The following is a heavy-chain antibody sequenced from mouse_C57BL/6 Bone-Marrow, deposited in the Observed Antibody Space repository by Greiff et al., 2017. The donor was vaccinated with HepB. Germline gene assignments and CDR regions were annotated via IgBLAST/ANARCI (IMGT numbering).Heavy chain of an antibody. D-gene: IGHD1-1*01. CDR2: IDPEDGET. Sequence: EVKVEESGAELVKPGASAKLSCTASGFNIKDYYMHWVKQRTEQGLEWIGRIDPEDGETKYAAKFQGKATITADTSSNTAYLQLSSLTSEDTAVYYCARFYYYGSSYHYAMDYWGQGTSVTVSS. V-gene: IGHV14-2*01. J-gene: IGHJ4*01. CDR1: GFNIKDYY. CDR3: ARFYYYGSSYHYAMDY.